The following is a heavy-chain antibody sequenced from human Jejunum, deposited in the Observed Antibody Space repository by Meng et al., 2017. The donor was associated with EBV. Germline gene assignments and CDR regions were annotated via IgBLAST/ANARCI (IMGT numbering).Heavy chain of an antibody. J-gene: IGHJ4*02. CDR2: IDHTGTT. V-gene: IGHV4-4*02. D-gene: IGHD3-3*02. CDR3: ARDSPYLARGYFDY. CDR1: GLSIKVSIG. Sequence: EASAPDLVPLAASLSCPSAVSGLSIKVSIGWNGGAQAPGKGLEWIGEIDHTGTTHDNTSLKSRVTISLGTSMNPFSLELTSPTPADTAVYYCARDSPYLARGYFDYWGQGALVTVSS.